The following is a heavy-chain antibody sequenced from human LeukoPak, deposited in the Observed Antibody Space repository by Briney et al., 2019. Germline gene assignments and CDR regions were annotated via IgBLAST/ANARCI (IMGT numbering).Heavy chain of an antibody. CDR1: GFTLRSHS. CDR2: ISSSSSTI. V-gene: IGHV3-48*02. Sequence: HPGGSLRLSCAASGFTLRSHSMNWVRQAPGKGLEWVSYISSSSSTIYYADSVKGRFTISRDNAKNSLYLQMNSLRDEDTAVYYCARDRFNSWSYDFDYWGQGTLVTVSS. J-gene: IGHJ4*02. CDR3: ARDRFNSWSYDFDY. D-gene: IGHD1-26*01.